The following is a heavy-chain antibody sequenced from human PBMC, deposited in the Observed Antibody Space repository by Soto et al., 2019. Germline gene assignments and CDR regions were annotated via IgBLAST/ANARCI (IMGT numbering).Heavy chain of an antibody. CDR3: AKDRGRYCSGARCYLFDS. D-gene: IGHD2-15*01. CDR1: GVTFNTYA. J-gene: IGHJ4*02. Sequence: QVQLVQSGGGVVQPGRSLTLSCAASGVTFNTYAMHWVRQAPGKGLERVAIVSYDGSNKYYADSVKGRFTISRDNSKNTLNLQMNSVRAEDTAVYYCAKDRGRYCSGARCYLFDSWGQGTLVTVSS. CDR2: VSYDGSNK. V-gene: IGHV3-30*04.